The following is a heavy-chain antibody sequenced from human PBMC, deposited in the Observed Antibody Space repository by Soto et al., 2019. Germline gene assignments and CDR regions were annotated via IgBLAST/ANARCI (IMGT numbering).Heavy chain of an antibody. Sequence: QVQLQQSGPGLVKPSQTLSLTCAISGDSVSNNSATWNLIRQSQSRGLEWLGRTYYRYKGYNRYAVYMQSRITIRAATPKNQFSLQLNSVTPEDTAVYYCARVDSRFWESAVGYWGQGTLVTVSS. CDR1: GDSVSNNSAT. CDR2: TYYRYKGYN. V-gene: IGHV6-1*01. D-gene: IGHD3-10*01. CDR3: ARVDSRFWESAVGY. J-gene: IGHJ4*02.